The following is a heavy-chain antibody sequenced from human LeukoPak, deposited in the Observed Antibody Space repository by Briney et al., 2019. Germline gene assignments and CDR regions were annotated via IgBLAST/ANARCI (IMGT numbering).Heavy chain of an antibody. CDR1: GESFVGYY. D-gene: IGHD5-12*01. Sequence: NPSETLSLTCAVYGESFVGYYWAWIRQPPGKGLEWIGEIDYTGSTNYNPSLKSRIKMSVDTSKNQFSVNLNSVTAADTAFYYCARRRIPATITGSKLSSRFDTWGQGTLVTVSS. J-gene: IGHJ1*01. CDR3: ARRRIPATITGSKLSSRFDT. V-gene: IGHV4-34*01. CDR2: IDYTGST.